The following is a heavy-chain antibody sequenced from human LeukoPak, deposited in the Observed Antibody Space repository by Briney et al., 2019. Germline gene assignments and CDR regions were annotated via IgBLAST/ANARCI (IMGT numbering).Heavy chain of an antibody. CDR1: GYTFTSYS. D-gene: IGHD3-22*01. CDR3: ARDWNYYDSSGYYQAAFDI. CDR2: ISAYNGNT. J-gene: IGHJ3*02. Sequence: ASVKVSCKASGYTFTSYSISWVRQAPGQGLEWMGWISAYNGNTNYAQKLQGRVTMTTDTSTSTAYMELRSLRSDDTAVYYCARDWNYYDSSGYYQAAFDIWGQGTMVTVSS. V-gene: IGHV1-18*01.